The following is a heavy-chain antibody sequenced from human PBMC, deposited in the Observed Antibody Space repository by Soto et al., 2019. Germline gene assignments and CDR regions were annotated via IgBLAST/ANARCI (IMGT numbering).Heavy chain of an antibody. V-gene: IGHV1-18*01. D-gene: IGHD6-13*01. CDR2: ISAYNGNT. Sequence: ASLKVSCKASGYTFTSYGISWVRQAPGQGLEWMGWISAYNGNTNYAQKLQGRVTMTTDTSTSTAYMELRSLRSDDTAVYYCARDLQIKQQLSYWGQGTLVTVSS. J-gene: IGHJ4*02. CDR1: GYTFTSYG. CDR3: ARDLQIKQQLSY.